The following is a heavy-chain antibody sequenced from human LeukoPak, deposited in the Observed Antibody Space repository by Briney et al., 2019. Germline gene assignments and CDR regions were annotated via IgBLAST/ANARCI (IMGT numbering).Heavy chain of an antibody. CDR3: ARRPHFSVGIVKIRYFDL. CDR2: INHSGST. CDR1: GGSFSGYY. D-gene: IGHD2-15*01. J-gene: IGHJ2*01. Sequence: SETLSLTCAVYGGSFSGYYWSWIRQPPGKGLEWIGEINHSGSTNYNPSLKSRVTISVDTSKNQFSLKLSSVTAADTAVYYCARRPHFSVGIVKIRYFDLWGRGTLVTVSS. V-gene: IGHV4-34*01.